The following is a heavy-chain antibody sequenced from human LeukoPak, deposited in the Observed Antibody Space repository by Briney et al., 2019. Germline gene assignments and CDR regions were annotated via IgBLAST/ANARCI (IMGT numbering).Heavy chain of an antibody. D-gene: IGHD3-3*01. J-gene: IGHJ3*02. V-gene: IGHV4-34*01. CDR3: ASFDFWSGSNNFDI. CDR1: GGSFSGYY. Sequence: SETLSLTCAVYGGSFSGYYWSWIRQPPGKGLEWIGEINHSGSTNYNPSLKSRVTISVDMSKNQFSLKLSSVTAADTAVYYCASFDFWSGSNNFDIWGQGTMVTVSS. CDR2: INHSGST.